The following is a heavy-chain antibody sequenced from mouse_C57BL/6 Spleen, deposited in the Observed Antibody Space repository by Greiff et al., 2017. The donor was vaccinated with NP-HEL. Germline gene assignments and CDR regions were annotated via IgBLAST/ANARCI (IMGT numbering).Heavy chain of an antibody. D-gene: IGHD1-1*01. CDR2: INPSNGGT. Sequence: VQLQQPGTELVKPGASVKLSCKASGYTFTSYWMHWVKQRPGQGLEWIGNINPSNGGTNYNEKFKSNATLTVDKSSSTAYMQLSSLTSEDSAVYYCARGGTTVVALDYWGQGTTLTVSS. CDR3: ARGGTTVVALDY. J-gene: IGHJ2*01. CDR1: GYTFTSYW. V-gene: IGHV1-53*01.